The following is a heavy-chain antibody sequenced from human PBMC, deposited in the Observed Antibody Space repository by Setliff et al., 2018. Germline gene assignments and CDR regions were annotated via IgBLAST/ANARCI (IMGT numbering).Heavy chain of an antibody. J-gene: IGHJ4*02. CDR3: ARVRPCGADCSTGVGGPFDFDF. Sequence: ASVKVSCKASGYTFTSYGISWVRQAPGQGLEWMGWISAYNGNTNYAQKLQGRVTMTTDTSTSTVYMELRSLRSDDTAVYYCARVRPCGADCSTGVGGPFDFDFWGQGTLVTISS. CDR2: ISAYNGNT. CDR1: GYTFTSYG. D-gene: IGHD2-21*02. V-gene: IGHV1-18*01.